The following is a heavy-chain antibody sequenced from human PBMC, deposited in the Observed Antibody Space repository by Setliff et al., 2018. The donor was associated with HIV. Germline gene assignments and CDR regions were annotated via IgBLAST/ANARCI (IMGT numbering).Heavy chain of an antibody. Sequence: SETLSLTCTVSDGSVRSSSYYWGWIRQPPGKGLEWIGSIYYSGTTNYNPSLKSRVSLSVYTSKNQISLQLTSVTAADTAVYYCARGAGFNYFDYYYYHMDVWGTGTSVTVPS. D-gene: IGHD3-9*01. CDR3: ARGAGFNYFDYYYYHMDV. J-gene: IGHJ6*03. CDR2: IYYSGTT. CDR1: DGSVRSSSYY. V-gene: IGHV4-39*07.